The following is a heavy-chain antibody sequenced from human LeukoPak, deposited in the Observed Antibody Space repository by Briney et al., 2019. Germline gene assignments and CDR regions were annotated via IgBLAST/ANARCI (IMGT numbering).Heavy chain of an antibody. Sequence: GESLKISWKGSGYSFTNYWIDWVRQMPGKGLEWRGIIYPGYSDTRYSPSFQGQVTISADKSISTAYLQWSSLKASDTAMYYCARQAPLIDSYGTRTYYYGMDVWGQGTTVTVSS. CDR2: IYPGYSDT. D-gene: IGHD5-18*01. J-gene: IGHJ6*02. V-gene: IGHV5-51*01. CDR3: ARQAPLIDSYGTRTYYYGMDV. CDR1: GYSFTNYW.